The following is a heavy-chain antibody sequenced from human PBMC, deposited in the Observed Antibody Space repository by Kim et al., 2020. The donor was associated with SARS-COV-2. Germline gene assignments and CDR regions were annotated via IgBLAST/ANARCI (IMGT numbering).Heavy chain of an antibody. V-gene: IGHV3-7*01. CDR2: IKQDGSEK. CDR1: GFTFSSYW. Sequence: GGSLRLSCAASGFTFSSYWMSWVRQAPGKGLEWVANIKQDGSEKYYVDSVKGRFTISRDNAKNSLYLQMNSLRAEDTAVYYCARDLSSWFRAGWFDPWGQGTLVTVSS. CDR3: ARDLSSWFRAGWFDP. D-gene: IGHD6-13*01. J-gene: IGHJ5*02.